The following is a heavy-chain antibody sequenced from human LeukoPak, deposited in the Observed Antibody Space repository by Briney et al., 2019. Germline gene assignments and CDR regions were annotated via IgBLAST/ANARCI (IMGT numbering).Heavy chain of an antibody. CDR2: ISGSGDNT. Sequence: GSLRLSCAASGFTFSSYAMSWVRQAPGKGLEWVSGISGSGDNTYYADSVKGRFTISRDNSKNTLYLQMNSLRPEDTAVYYCARDWGRRYSSGWYGDFDYWGQGTLVTVSS. CDR3: ARDWGRRYSSGWYGDFDY. D-gene: IGHD6-19*01. J-gene: IGHJ4*02. CDR1: GFTFSSYA. V-gene: IGHV3-23*01.